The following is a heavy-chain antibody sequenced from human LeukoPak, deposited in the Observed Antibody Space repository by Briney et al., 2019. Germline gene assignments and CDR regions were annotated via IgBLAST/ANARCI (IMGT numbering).Heavy chain of an antibody. V-gene: IGHV4-59*01. CDR2: IYYSGST. CDR1: GGSISSYY. J-gene: IGHJ3*02. Sequence: PSETLSLTCTVSGGSISSYYWSWIRQPPGKGLEWIGYIYYSGSTNYNPSLKSRVTISVDTSKNQFSLKLNSVTAADTAVYYCASKDGDHDAFDIWGQGTMVTVSS. CDR3: ASKDGDHDAFDI. D-gene: IGHD4-17*01.